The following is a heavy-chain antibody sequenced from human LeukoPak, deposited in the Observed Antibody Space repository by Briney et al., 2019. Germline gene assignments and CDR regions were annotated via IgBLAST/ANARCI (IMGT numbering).Heavy chain of an antibody. Sequence: GGSLRLSCAASGFTVSSNYMSWVRQAPGKGLEWVAAISGSGGSTYYADSVKGRFTISRDKSMNTLFLQMNSLRAEDTAVYYCAKNILPVVESYCFDHWGQGTLVTVSS. D-gene: IGHD2-15*01. J-gene: IGHJ4*02. CDR3: AKNILPVVESYCFDH. CDR2: ISGSGGST. V-gene: IGHV3-23*01. CDR1: GFTVSSNY.